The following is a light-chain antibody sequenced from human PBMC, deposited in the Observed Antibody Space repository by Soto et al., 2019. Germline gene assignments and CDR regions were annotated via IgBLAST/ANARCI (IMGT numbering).Light chain of an antibody. V-gene: IGKV3D-20*02. J-gene: IGKJ5*01. CDR1: HSVGSNL. Sequence: IVFTQSPGALSLSPGERATLSCRASHSVGSNLLAWYQQKRGQAPRLLIYGSSNRATGIPVRFSGSGSGTDFTLTISSLEPEDFAVYYCQQRSNWITFGQGTRLEIK. CDR3: QQRSNWIT. CDR2: GSS.